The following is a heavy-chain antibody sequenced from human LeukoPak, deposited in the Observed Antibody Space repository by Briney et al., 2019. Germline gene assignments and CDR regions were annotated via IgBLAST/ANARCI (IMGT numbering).Heavy chain of an antibody. CDR3: ARGSYDYGGNGWFDP. CDR1: GYTLTELS. J-gene: IGHJ5*02. Sequence: ASVKVSCKVSGYTLTELSMHWVRQAPGQGLEWMGWISAYNGNTNYAQKLQGRVTMTTDTSTSTAYMELRSLRSDDTAVYYCARGSYDYGGNGWFDPWGQGTLVTVSS. V-gene: IGHV1-18*01. D-gene: IGHD4-23*01. CDR2: ISAYNGNT.